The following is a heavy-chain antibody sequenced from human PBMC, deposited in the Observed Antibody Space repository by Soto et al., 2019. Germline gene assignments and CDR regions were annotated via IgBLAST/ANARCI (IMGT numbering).Heavy chain of an antibody. D-gene: IGHD2-15*01. V-gene: IGHV1-3*01. Sequence: QVQLVQSGTEVKKPGASVRISCKASGYTFNAYAIYWVRQAPGQSLEWMGWVNAGLGNTAYAQKFQGRVTITRDTSANTAYMDLTSLTSEDTAVYYCARGGYGSGGRCYIWFDPWVQGTLGTVSS. CDR1: GYTFNAYA. J-gene: IGHJ5*02. CDR3: ARGGYGSGGRCYIWFDP. CDR2: VNAGLGNT.